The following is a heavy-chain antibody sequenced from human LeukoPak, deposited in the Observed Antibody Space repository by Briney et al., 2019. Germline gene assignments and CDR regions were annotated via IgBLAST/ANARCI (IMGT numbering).Heavy chain of an antibody. J-gene: IGHJ4*02. V-gene: IGHV3-48*01. CDR3: ARTRGYNYGYGDC. CDR1: GFTLSNYS. Sequence: PGGSLRLSCAASGFTLSNYSMNWVRQAPGKGLEWVSYISSSGSLDYADSVKGRFTISRDNAKNSLYLQMNSLRAEDTAVYYCARTRGYNYGYGDCWGQGTLVTVSS. CDR2: ISSSGSL. D-gene: IGHD5-18*01.